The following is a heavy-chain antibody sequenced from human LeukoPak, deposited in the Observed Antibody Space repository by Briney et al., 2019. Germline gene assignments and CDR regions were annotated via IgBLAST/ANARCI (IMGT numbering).Heavy chain of an antibody. V-gene: IGHV4-34*01. D-gene: IGHD3-10*01. CDR3: ARGLSPRINMVRGVRPPFRGVFDY. J-gene: IGHJ4*02. Sequence: TPSETLSLTCAVYGGSFSGYYWSWIRQPPGKGLEWIGEINHSGSTNYNPSLKSRVTISVDTSKNQFSLKLSSVTAADTAVYYCARGLSPRINMVRGVRPPFRGVFDYWGQGTLVTVSS. CDR1: GGSFSGYY. CDR2: INHSGST.